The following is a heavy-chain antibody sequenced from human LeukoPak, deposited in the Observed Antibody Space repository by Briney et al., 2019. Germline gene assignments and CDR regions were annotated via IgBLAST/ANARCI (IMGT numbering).Heavy chain of an antibody. CDR1: GFTFSSYG. J-gene: IGHJ5*02. Sequence: ASVKVSCKASGFTFSSYGFTWVRRAPGQGLEWMGWISAYSSNADYAQKFQDRFTMTTDTSTNTAYMELRSLRSDDTAVYYCARDREGYQLQHSAWFDPWGQGTLVTVSS. CDR3: ARDREGYQLQHSAWFDP. D-gene: IGHD2-15*01. V-gene: IGHV1-18*01. CDR2: ISAYSSNA.